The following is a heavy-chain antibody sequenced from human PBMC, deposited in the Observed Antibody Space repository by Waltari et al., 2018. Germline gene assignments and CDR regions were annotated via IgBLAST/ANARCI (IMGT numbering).Heavy chain of an antibody. V-gene: IGHV3-23*05. J-gene: IGHJ6*01. CDR3: VKVMGDLGTKYGLDV. CDR2: INSYGSDT. CDR1: GFTFKDFD. D-gene: IGHD1-1*01. Sequence: EEQLSESGGGLVQPGGSLRLSCAASGFTFKDFDMTWVRQAPGKGLGWGSNINSYGSDTQYAASVRGRFTMSGDNSRGTVSLEMNCLRAADTAFYYCVKVMGDLGTKYGLDVWGRGTTVTVSS.